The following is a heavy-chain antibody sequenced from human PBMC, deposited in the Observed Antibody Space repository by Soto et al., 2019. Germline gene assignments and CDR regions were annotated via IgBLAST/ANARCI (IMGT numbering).Heavy chain of an antibody. D-gene: IGHD5-18*01. CDR2: INPGAGGT. CDR1: GYTFNNYY. CDR3: ASASGYRYGTDY. V-gene: IGHV1-46*02. J-gene: IGHJ4*02. Sequence: QVQLVQSGAEVKKPGASVTVSCKASGYTFNNYYMHWVRQAPGQGLEWMGVINPGAGGTIYTQKFQGRVTMTRDTSTSTVYMELSSLTSGDTAMYYCASASGYRYGTDYWGQGTLVTVSS.